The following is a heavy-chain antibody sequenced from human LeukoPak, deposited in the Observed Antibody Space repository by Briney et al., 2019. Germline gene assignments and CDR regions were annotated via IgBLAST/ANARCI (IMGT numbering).Heavy chain of an antibody. D-gene: IGHD5-12*01. CDR1: GESFSGYF. V-gene: IGHV4-34*01. CDR2: INHSGSTS. J-gene: IGHJ4*02. CDR3: ARKSGYARDY. Sequence: PSETLSLTCAVYGESFSGYFWNWIRQPPGKGLEWIGEINHSGSTSNHNPSLKSRVTMSVDTSKNQFSLKLSSVTAADTAVYYCARKSGYARDYWGQGTLVTVSS.